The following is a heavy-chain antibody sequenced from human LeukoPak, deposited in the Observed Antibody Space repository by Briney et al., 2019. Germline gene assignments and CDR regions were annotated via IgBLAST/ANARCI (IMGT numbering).Heavy chain of an antibody. CDR2: ISYDGSNK. D-gene: IGHD3-10*01. CDR1: GFTFSSYA. CDR3: ARDQVPATYYYYGMDV. V-gene: IGHV3-30*04. Sequence: AGGSLRLSCAASGFTFSSYAMHWVRQAPGKGLEWVAVISYDGSNKYYADSVKGRFTISRDNSKNTLYLQMNSLRAEDTAVYYCARDQVPATYYYYGMDVWGQGTTVTVSS. J-gene: IGHJ6*02.